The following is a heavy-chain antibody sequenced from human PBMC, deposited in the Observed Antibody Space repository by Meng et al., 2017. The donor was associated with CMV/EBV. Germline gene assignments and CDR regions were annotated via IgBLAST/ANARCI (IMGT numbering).Heavy chain of an antibody. D-gene: IGHD3-3*01. J-gene: IGHJ4*02. V-gene: IGHV3-48*03. Sequence: LSLTGAASGFTFSSYEMNWVRQAPGKGLEWVSYISSSGSTIYYADSVKGRFTISRDNAKNSLYLQMNSLRAEDTAVYYCARGALGIFGVVIIRSYFDYWGQGTLVTVSS. CDR1: GFTFSSYE. CDR3: ARGALGIFGVVIIRSYFDY. CDR2: ISSSGSTI.